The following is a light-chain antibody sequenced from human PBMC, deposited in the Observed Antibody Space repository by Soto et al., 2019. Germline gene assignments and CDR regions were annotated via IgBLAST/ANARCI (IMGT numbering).Light chain of an antibody. CDR2: DDN. CDR1: SFNIGNNY. Sequence: QSVLTQPPSVSAAPGQKVTISCSGSSFNIGNNYVSWYQQVPGTAPKLLIYDDNKRSSGIPDRFSGSKSGTSATLGITGLQTGDEADYYCGTWDSSLSAGVFGGGTQLTVL. CDR3: GTWDSSLSAGV. V-gene: IGLV1-51*01. J-gene: IGLJ7*01.